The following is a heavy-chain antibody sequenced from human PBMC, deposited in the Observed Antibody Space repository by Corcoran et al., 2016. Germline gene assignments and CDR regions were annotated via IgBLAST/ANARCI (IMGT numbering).Heavy chain of an antibody. V-gene: IGHV4-39*07. CDR2: MSNRGNT. Sequence: QLQLQESGPGLVKPSETLSLTCTVSGGCISGSTYYWGWIRKPPGKGLEWIASMSNRGNTFYNPSLKSRVTISIDTSKNQFSLKLSSVTAADTAVYYCARDGERAIFGVAAHEYWRQGILVTDSS. J-gene: IGHJ4*02. CDR3: ARDGERAIFGVAAHEY. CDR1: GGCISGSTYY. D-gene: IGHD3-3*01.